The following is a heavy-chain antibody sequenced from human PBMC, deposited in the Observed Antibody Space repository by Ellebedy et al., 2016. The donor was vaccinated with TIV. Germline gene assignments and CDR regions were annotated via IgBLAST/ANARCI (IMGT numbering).Heavy chain of an antibody. CDR3: ARDLDKSSGWYGGAAY. Sequence: GESLKISCAASGFTFNSYAMHWVRQAPGKGLEWVAVISYDGNSKYYADSVKGRFTISRDNSMTTLYLEMNSLRAEDPAVYYCARDLDKSSGWYGGAAYWGQGTQVTVSS. V-gene: IGHV3-30-3*01. CDR1: GFTFNSYA. D-gene: IGHD6-19*01. J-gene: IGHJ4*02. CDR2: ISYDGNSK.